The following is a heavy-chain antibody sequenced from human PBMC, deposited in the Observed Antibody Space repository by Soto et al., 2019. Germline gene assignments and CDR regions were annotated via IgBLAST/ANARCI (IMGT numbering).Heavy chain of an antibody. V-gene: IGHV6-1*01. CDR1: VYSVSSNSAA. CDR3: ARTGTQGGADFAY. D-gene: IGHD1-7*01. J-gene: IGHJ4*02. CDR2: TYYRSKWSS. Sequence: SQTLSLTCAISVYSVSSNSAAWNWIIQSPSRGLEWLGRTYYRSKWSSNYAVSVKSRITINPDTSKNQFSLQLNSVTPEDTAVYYCARTGTQGGADFAYLGQGTLVTVSS.